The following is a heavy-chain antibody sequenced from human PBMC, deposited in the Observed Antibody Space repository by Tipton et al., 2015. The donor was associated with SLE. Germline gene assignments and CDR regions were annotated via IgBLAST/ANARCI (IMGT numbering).Heavy chain of an antibody. Sequence: LSLTCAVYGGSFSGYYWSWIRQPPGKGLEWIGYIYYSGSTNYNPSLKSRVTISVDTSKNQFSLKLSSVTAADTAVYYCARGWWFDPWGQGTLVTVSS. CDR1: GGSFSGYY. V-gene: IGHV4-59*01. CDR3: ARGWWFDP. J-gene: IGHJ5*02. CDR2: IYYSGST. D-gene: IGHD6-19*01.